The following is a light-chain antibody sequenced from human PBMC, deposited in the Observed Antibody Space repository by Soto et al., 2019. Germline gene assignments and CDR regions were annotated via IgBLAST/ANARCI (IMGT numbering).Light chain of an antibody. CDR1: QSVNNN. V-gene: IGKV3-15*01. CDR2: GAS. J-gene: IGKJ1*01. CDR3: QQYYNWPRT. Sequence: EIVMTQSPATLSVSPVERATLSCMASQSVNNNYLAWHQQKPGQAPRLLTYGASTRATGIPARFSGSGSGTEFTLTISSLQPEDFAVYYCQQYYNWPRTFGQGTKVDIK.